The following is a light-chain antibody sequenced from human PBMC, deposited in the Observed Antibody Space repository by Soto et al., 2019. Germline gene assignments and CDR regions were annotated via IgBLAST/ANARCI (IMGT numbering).Light chain of an antibody. Sequence: QSVLTQPASVSGSPGQSITISCTGASSDVGGYNYVSWYQHHPGKAPKLIIYDVINRPSGVSIRFSGSKSDNTASLTISGLQPEDEADYHCSSYTTSNTRQIVFGTGTKDTVL. V-gene: IGLV2-14*03. J-gene: IGLJ1*01. CDR1: SSDVGGYNY. CDR2: DVI. CDR3: SSYTTSNTRQIV.